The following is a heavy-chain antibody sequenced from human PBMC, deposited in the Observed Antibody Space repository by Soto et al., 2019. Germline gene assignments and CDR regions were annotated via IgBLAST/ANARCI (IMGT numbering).Heavy chain of an antibody. CDR1: GYTFTSYA. V-gene: IGHV1-3*01. D-gene: IGHD3-9*01. Sequence: ASVKVSCKASGYTFTSYAMHWVRQAPGQRLEWMGWINAGNGNTKYSQKFQGRVTITRDTSASTAYMELSSLRSEDTAVYYCARRVYYDLLTGYYLPLDFDYWGQGTLVTVSS. CDR3: ARRVYYDLLTGYYLPLDFDY. J-gene: IGHJ4*02. CDR2: INAGNGNT.